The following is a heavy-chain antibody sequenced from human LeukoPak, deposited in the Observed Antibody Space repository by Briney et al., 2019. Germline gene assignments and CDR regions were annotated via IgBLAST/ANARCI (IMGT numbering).Heavy chain of an antibody. Sequence: ASVKVSCKASRYIFTSFNFHWVRQAPGQGLEWMGRINADSGGTDLAQKFQGRITMTRDTSVSTTYMELTGLISDDTAIYYCSRQADYLDNSGHYYVGGLNPWGRGTLVTVSS. CDR2: INADSGGT. CDR1: RYIFTSFN. D-gene: IGHD3-22*01. V-gene: IGHV1-2*06. J-gene: IGHJ5*02. CDR3: SRQADYLDNSGHYYVGGLNP.